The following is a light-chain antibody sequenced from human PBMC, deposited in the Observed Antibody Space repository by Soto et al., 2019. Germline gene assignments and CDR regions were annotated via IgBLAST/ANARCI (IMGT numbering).Light chain of an antibody. CDR3: CSYAGSYTGV. CDR1: NTDVGGYNY. V-gene: IGLV2-11*01. J-gene: IGLJ3*02. CDR2: DVS. Sequence: QSVLTQPASVSGSPGQSITVSCTGTNTDVGGYNYVSWYQQHPGKAPKLMIYDVSKRPSGVPDRFSGSKSGNTASLTISGLQTEDEADYYCCSYAGSYTGVFGGGTKLTVL.